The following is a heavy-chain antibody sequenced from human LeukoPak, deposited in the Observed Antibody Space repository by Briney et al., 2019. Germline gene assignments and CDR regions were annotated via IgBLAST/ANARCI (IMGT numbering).Heavy chain of an antibody. D-gene: IGHD5-12*01. CDR3: ARVYIGDPFDYYGMDV. V-gene: IGHV4-59*01. CDR1: GGSISSYY. J-gene: IGHJ6*02. CDR2: IYYSGST. Sequence: PSETLSLTCTVSGGSISSYYWRWLRQPPGKGLEWLGYIYYSGSTNYNPSLKSRVTISVDTSKNQFSLKLSSVTAADTAVYYCARVYIGDPFDYYGMDVWGQGTTVTVSS.